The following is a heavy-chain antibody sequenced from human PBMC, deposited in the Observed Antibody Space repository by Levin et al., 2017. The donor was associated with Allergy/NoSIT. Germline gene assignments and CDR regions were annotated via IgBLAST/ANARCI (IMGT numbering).Heavy chain of an antibody. D-gene: IGHD6-19*01. CDR2: TYYRSKWYN. CDR1: GDSVSSNSAA. CDR3: AREGRQWLTGFVYYYGMDV. V-gene: IGHV6-1*01. Sequence: SQTLSLTCAISGDSVSSNSAAWNWIRQSPSRGLEWLGRTYYRSKWYNDYAVSVKSRITINPDTSKNQFSLQLNSVTPEDTAVYYCAREGRQWLTGFVYYYGMDVSGQGTTVTVSS. J-gene: IGHJ6*02.